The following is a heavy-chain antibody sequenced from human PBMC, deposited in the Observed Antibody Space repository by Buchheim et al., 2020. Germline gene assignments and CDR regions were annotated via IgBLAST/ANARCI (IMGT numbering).Heavy chain of an antibody. CDR3: ANNLGLWFRSYYGMDV. Sequence: QVQLVESGGGVVQPGRSLRLSCAASGFTFSSYGMHWVRQAPGKGLEWVAVISYDGSNKYYADSVKGRFTISRDNSKNTLYLQMNSLRAEDTAVYYCANNLGLWFRSYYGMDVWGQGTT. V-gene: IGHV3-30*18. CDR1: GFTFSSYG. CDR2: ISYDGSNK. D-gene: IGHD3-10*01. J-gene: IGHJ6*02.